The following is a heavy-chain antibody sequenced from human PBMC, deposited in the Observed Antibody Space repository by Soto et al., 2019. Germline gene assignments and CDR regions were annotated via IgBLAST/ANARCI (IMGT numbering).Heavy chain of an antibody. CDR2: TYYRSKWYN. CDR3: ARDPGDSGSYGNWFDP. J-gene: IGHJ5*02. D-gene: IGHD1-26*01. Sequence: KQSQTLSLTCAISGDSVSSNSAAWNWIRQSPSRGLEWLGRTYYRSKWYNDYAVSVKSRITINPDTSKNQFSLQLNSVTPEDTAVYYCARDPGDSGSYGNWFDPWGQGTLVTVSS. CDR1: GDSVSSNSAA. V-gene: IGHV6-1*01.